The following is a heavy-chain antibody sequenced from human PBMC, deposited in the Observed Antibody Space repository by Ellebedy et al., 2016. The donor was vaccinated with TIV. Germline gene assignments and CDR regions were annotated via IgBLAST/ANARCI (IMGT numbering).Heavy chain of an antibody. V-gene: IGHV3-30*02. CDR1: GFTFSSYS. CDR3: ARGSDGQDY. J-gene: IGHJ4*02. D-gene: IGHD2-8*01. Sequence: GGSLRLSCAASGFTFSSYSMNWVRQAPGKGLEWVAFIRYDGSNKYYADSVKGRFTISRDNAKNTLYLQMNSLTVEDTGVYYCARGSDGQDYWGQGTLVTVSS. CDR2: IRYDGSNK.